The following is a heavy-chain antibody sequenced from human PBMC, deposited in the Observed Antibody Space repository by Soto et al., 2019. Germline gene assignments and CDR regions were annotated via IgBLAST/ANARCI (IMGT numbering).Heavy chain of an antibody. J-gene: IGHJ6*02. Sequence: QVQLVQSGAEVKKPGASVKVSCKASGYTFTSYYMHWVRQAPGQGLEWMGIINPSGGSTSYAQKFQGRVTMTRDTSTSTVYMELSSLRSEDTAVYYCAKPSTVTTYDYYYGMDVWGQGTTVTVSS. CDR3: AKPSTVTTYDYYYGMDV. CDR2: INPSGGST. V-gene: IGHV1-46*01. CDR1: GYTFTSYY. D-gene: IGHD4-17*01.